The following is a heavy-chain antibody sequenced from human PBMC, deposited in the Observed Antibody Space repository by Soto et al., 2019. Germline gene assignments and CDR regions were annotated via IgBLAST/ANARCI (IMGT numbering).Heavy chain of an antibody. CDR2: ISAYNGNT. CDR1: GYTFTSYG. CDR3: ASGDSGRYPWGNFDY. Sequence: ASVKVSCKASGYTFTSYGISWVRQAPGQGLEWMGWISAYNGNTNYAQKLQGRVTMTTDTSTSTADMELRSLRSDDTAVYYCASGDSGRYPWGNFDYWGQGTLVTVSS. J-gene: IGHJ4*02. V-gene: IGHV1-18*01. D-gene: IGHD1-26*01.